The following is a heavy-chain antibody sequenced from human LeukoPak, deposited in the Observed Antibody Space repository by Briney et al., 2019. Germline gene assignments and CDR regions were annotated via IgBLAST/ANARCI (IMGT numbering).Heavy chain of an antibody. D-gene: IGHD3-22*01. Sequence: SVKVSCKPSGGTFRSYAIRWVRQAPGQGLEWMGRIIPIFGTANYAQKFRGRVTITADKSTSTAYMELSSLRSEDTAVYYCAMYYYDSSEEYFQHWGQGTLVTVSS. CDR3: AMYYYDSSEEYFQH. CDR2: IIPIFGTA. V-gene: IGHV1-69*06. J-gene: IGHJ1*01. CDR1: GGTFRSYA.